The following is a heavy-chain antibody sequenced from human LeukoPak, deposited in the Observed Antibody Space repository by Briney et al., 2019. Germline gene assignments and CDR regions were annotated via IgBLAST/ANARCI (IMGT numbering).Heavy chain of an antibody. J-gene: IGHJ4*02. CDR3: AKEGGSGSYSPDY. Sequence: GGSLRLSCAASGFTFSNAWMTWVRQAPGKGLEWVSAISGSGGSTYYADSVKGRFTISRDNSKNTLYLQMNSLRAEDTAVYYCAKEGGSGSYSPDYWGQGTLVTVSS. CDR2: ISGSGGST. D-gene: IGHD3-10*01. V-gene: IGHV3-23*01. CDR1: GFTFSNAW.